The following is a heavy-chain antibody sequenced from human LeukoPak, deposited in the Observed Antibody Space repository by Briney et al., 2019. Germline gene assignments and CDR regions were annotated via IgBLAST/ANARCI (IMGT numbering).Heavy chain of an antibody. V-gene: IGHV3-7*03. D-gene: IGHD4-17*01. CDR1: GFTFSSYW. CDR2: IKQDGSEK. CDR3: ARARRATVTTLYWYFDL. Sequence: GGSLRLSCAASGFTFSSYWTSWVRQAPGKGLEWVANIKQDGSEKYYVDSVKGRFTISRDNAKNSLYLQMNSLRAEDTAVYYCARARRATVTTLYWYFDLWGRGTLVTVSS. J-gene: IGHJ2*01.